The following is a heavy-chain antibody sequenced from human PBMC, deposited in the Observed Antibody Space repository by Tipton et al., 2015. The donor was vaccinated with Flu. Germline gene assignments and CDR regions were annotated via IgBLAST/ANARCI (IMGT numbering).Heavy chain of an antibody. Sequence: QVQLVQSGGGLVKPGGSLRLSCAASGFTFSDYYMSWIRQAPGKGLEWVSYISSSGSTIYYADSVKGRFTISRDNAKNSLYLQMNSLRAEDTAVYYCARYFPPHIAVAVGANYYYGMDVWGQGTTVTVSS. D-gene: IGHD6-19*01. V-gene: IGHV3-11*01. J-gene: IGHJ6*02. CDR2: ISSSGSTI. CDR1: GFTFSDYY. CDR3: ARYFPPHIAVAVGANYYYGMDV.